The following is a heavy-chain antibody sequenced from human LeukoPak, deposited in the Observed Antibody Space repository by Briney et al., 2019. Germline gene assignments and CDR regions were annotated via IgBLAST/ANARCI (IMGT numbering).Heavy chain of an antibody. CDR3: ARDITMVRGSFDP. CDR2: INPNSGGT. Sequence: WASVKVSCKASGYTFAGYDMHWVRQAPGQGLEWMGWINPNSGGTNNAQKFQGRVTMTRDTSISTAYMELSRLRSDDTAVYYCARDITMVRGSFDPWGQGTLVTVSS. D-gene: IGHD3-10*01. CDR1: GYTFAGYD. V-gene: IGHV1-2*02. J-gene: IGHJ5*02.